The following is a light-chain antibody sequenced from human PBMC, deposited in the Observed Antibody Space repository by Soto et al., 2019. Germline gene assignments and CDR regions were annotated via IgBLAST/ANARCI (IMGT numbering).Light chain of an antibody. CDR1: QSISSW. CDR3: QQYNSYSGT. CDR2: DAS. V-gene: IGKV1-5*01. J-gene: IGKJ1*01. Sequence: DIKMYQSPSAVSASVRDRVTITCRASQSISSWLSWYQQKPGKAPKLLIYDASSLESGVPSRFSGSGSGTEFTLTISSLQPDDFATYYCQQYNSYSGTFGQGAKVDIK.